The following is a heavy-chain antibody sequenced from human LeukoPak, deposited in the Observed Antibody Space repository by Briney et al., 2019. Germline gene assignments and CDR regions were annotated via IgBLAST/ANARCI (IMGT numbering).Heavy chain of an antibody. CDR1: GGSISSYY. Sequence: AETLSLTCTVSGGSISSYYWSWIRQPPGKGLEGIGYIYYSGSTNSNPSLTSRVTISVDTSKNQFSLKLSSVTAADTAVYYCAREVGATADGAFDIWGQGTMVTVSS. J-gene: IGHJ3*02. V-gene: IGHV4-59*01. CDR3: AREVGATADGAFDI. D-gene: IGHD1-26*01. CDR2: IYYSGST.